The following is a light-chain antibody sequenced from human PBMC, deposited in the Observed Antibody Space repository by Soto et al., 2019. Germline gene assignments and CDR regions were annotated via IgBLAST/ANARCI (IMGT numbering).Light chain of an antibody. CDR2: GAS. Sequence: EIVMTQSPATLSVSPGERATLSCRASQSINNNLAWYQQKRGQGPRLLIYGASSRATGTPARFSGSGSGTGFTRTISSLQSEDFAIYYCQQYKDLHLTFGGGTKVEIK. CDR3: QQYKDLHLT. CDR1: QSINNN. J-gene: IGKJ4*01. V-gene: IGKV3-15*01.